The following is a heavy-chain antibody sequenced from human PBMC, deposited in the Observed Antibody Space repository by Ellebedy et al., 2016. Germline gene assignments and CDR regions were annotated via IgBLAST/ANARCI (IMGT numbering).Heavy chain of an antibody. CDR1: GYSFTSNW. D-gene: IGHD5-18*01. CDR3: AAAPTYSYGFH. J-gene: IGHJ4*02. V-gene: IGHV5-51*01. CDR2: VYPDDSDT. Sequence: GESLKISCQASGYSFTSNWIGWVRQLPGKGLEWMGIVYPDDSDTNYSPSFQGRVTISADKSISTAYLQWRSLKASDTAMYYCAAAPTYSYGFHWGQGTLVTVSS.